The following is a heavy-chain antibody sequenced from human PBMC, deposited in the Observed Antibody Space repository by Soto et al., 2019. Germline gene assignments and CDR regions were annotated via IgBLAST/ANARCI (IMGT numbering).Heavy chain of an antibody. CDR3: VKVLGNCGGDCCWFDP. J-gene: IGHJ5*02. D-gene: IGHD2-21*02. CDR1: GFTFSSYA. V-gene: IGHV3-64D*06. Sequence: GVSLRLSCSASGFTFSSYAMHWVRQAPGKGLEYVSAISSNGGSTYYADSVKGRFTISRDNSKNTLYLQMSSLRAEDTAVYYCVKVLGNCGGDCCWFDPWCQGILVTVFS. CDR2: ISSNGGST.